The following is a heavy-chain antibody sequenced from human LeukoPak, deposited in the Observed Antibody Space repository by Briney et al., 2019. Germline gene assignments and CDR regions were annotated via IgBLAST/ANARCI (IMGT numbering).Heavy chain of an antibody. Sequence: SETLSLTCTVSGGSISSYYWSWIRQPAGKGLEWIGRIYTSGTTNYNPSLKSRVTMSVDTSKNQFSLKLSSVTAADTAVYFCARGPYSYDSSGAFDIWGQGTMVTVSS. CDR1: GGSISSYY. J-gene: IGHJ3*02. V-gene: IGHV4-4*07. CDR2: IYTSGTT. D-gene: IGHD3-22*01. CDR3: ARGPYSYDSSGAFDI.